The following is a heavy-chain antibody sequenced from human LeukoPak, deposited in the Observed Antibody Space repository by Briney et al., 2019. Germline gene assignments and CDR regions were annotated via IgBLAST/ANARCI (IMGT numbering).Heavy chain of an antibody. D-gene: IGHD3-3*01. CDR2: INHSGST. CDR1: GGSFSGYY. V-gene: IGHV4-34*01. J-gene: IGHJ5*02. Sequence: SETLSLTCAVYGGSFSGYYWSWIRQPPGKGLEWTGEINHSGSTNYNPSLKSRVTISVDTSKSQFSLKLSSVTAADTAVYYCARGRGTIFGVGLRFDPWGQGTLVTVSS. CDR3: ARGRGTIFGVGLRFDP.